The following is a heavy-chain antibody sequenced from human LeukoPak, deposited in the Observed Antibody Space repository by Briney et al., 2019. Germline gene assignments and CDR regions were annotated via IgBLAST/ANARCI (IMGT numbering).Heavy chain of an antibody. D-gene: IGHD4/OR15-4a*01. CDR1: GGSISNYY. Sequence: SETLSLTCTVSGGSISNYYWSWIRQPAGKGLEWIGRTSGSNTYNPSLKSRVTMSVDTSKNQVSLELTSVTAADTAVYYCARTVRTRGLIKNRGVPRYYYNMDVWGKGTTVTVAS. CDR2: TSGSN. J-gene: IGHJ6*03. V-gene: IGHV4-4*07. CDR3: ARTVRTRGLIKNRGVPRYYYNMDV.